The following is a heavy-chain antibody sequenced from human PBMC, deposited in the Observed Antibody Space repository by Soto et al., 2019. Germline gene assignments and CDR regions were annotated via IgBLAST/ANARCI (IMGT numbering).Heavy chain of an antibody. CDR2: INPNGGST. Sequence: QVQLVQSGAEVKKPGASVKVSCKASGYTFTSYFMHWVRQAPGQGLEWMGIINPNGGSTSYAQKFQGRVTIPRDTSPSTVYMELSRLRSEDTAVYYCARGGYYYDSRCYHCAPDYWGQGTLVPVFS. V-gene: IGHV1-46*01. CDR1: GYTFTSYF. CDR3: ARGGYYYDSRCYHCAPDY. J-gene: IGHJ4*02. D-gene: IGHD3-22*01.